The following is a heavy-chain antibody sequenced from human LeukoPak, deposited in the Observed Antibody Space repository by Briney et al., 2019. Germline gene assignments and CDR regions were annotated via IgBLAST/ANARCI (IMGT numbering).Heavy chain of an antibody. D-gene: IGHD2-2*01. CDR2: INHSGST. CDR1: GGSFSGYY. J-gene: IGHJ4*02. Sequence: PSETLSLTCAVYGGSFSGYYWSWIRQPPGKGLEWIGEINHSGSTNYNPSLKSRVTISVDTSKNQFSLKLSSVTAADTAVYYCAKAGKVEPPVNYPPPSKDKPFDFGGQGPRVTVS. V-gene: IGHV4-34*01. CDR3: AKAGKVEPPVNYPPPSKDKPFDF.